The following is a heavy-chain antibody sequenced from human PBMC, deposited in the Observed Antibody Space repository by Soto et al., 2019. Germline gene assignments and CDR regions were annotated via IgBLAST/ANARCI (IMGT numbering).Heavy chain of an antibody. J-gene: IGHJ4*02. V-gene: IGHV3-23*01. CDR2: FSAGGRA. Sequence: EVQLLESGGGLVQAGGSLRLSCEASGFSFSNYALSWVRQAPGKGLEWVSTFSAGGRAYYADSVKGRFTIAKDFSKNTLHLQTNSLRAEDTAVYFCAKESMPEHYGDTLFDHWGQGTRVTVSS. CDR3: AKESMPEHYGDTLFDH. CDR1: GFSFSNYA. D-gene: IGHD4-17*01.